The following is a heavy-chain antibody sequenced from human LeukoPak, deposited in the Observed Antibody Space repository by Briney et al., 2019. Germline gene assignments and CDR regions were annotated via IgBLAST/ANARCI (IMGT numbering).Heavy chain of an antibody. CDR3: SRQLRFLGYYFDY. J-gene: IGHJ4*02. V-gene: IGHV3-30*02. CDR1: GFTFSSYG. CDR2: IRYDGSNK. Sequence: PGGSLRLSXAASGFTFSSYGMHWVRQAPGKGLEWVAFIRYDGSNKYYADSVKGRFTISRDNSKNTLYLQMNSLRAEDTAVYYCSRQLRFLGYYFDYWGQGTLVTVSS. D-gene: IGHD3-3*01.